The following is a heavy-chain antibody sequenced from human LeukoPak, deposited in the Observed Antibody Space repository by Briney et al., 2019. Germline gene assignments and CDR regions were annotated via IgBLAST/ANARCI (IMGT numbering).Heavy chain of an antibody. Sequence: GASVKVSCTASGGTFSSYTISWVRQAPGQGLEWMGRIIPILGIANYAQKFQGRVTITADKSTSTAYMELSSLRSEDTAVYYCARDSPYEKYHSDWGQGTLVTVSS. CDR3: ARDSPYEKYHSD. CDR2: IIPILGIA. V-gene: IGHV1-69*04. CDR1: GGTFSSYT. J-gene: IGHJ4*02. D-gene: IGHD3-3*01.